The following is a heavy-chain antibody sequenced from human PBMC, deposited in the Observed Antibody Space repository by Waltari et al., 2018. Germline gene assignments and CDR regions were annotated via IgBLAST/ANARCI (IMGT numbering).Heavy chain of an antibody. CDR3: AKGGTSTQPYYFDY. Sequence: EVQLLESGGGLVQPGGSLRLSCGASGFTFNNYAMSWVRQAPGKGLEWVSGISGSGYTTYYIDAVRGRFTISRDNSKDTLYLQMNSLRAEDTATYFCAKGGTSTQPYYFDYWGQGTLVTVSS. V-gene: IGHV3-23*01. CDR2: ISGSGYTT. J-gene: IGHJ4*02. CDR1: GFTFNNYA. D-gene: IGHD1-1*01.